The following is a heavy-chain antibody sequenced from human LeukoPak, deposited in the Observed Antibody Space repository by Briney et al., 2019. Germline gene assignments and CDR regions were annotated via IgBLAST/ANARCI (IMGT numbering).Heavy chain of an antibody. V-gene: IGHV4-59*01. CDR2: IYYSGST. CDR3: ARLPVGTQQLVHVG. D-gene: IGHD6-13*01. Sequence: SETLSLTCTVSGGSISSYYWSWIRQPPGKGLEWIGYIYYSGSTNYNPSLKSRVTISVDTSKNQFSLKLSSVTAADTAVYYCARLPVGTQQLVHVGWGQGTLVTVSS. J-gene: IGHJ4*02. CDR1: GGSISSYY.